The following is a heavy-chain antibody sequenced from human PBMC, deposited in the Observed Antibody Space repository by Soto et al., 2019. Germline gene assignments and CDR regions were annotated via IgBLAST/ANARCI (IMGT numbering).Heavy chain of an antibody. V-gene: IGHV3-11*01. CDR2: ISSSGSTI. Sequence: GXSQRLSCAASGFTFSDYYMRWIRQAPGKGLEWVACISSSGSTIYYADSVKGRFTISRDNAKNSLYLQMNSLRAEDTAVYYCARPPFYFDTSYSGYWGQGTLVTVSS. CDR1: GFTFSDYY. D-gene: IGHD3-22*01. J-gene: IGHJ4*02. CDR3: ARPPFYFDTSYSGY.